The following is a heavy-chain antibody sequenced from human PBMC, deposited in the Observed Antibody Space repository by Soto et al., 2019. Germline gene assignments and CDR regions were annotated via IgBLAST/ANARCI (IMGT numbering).Heavy chain of an antibody. CDR2: INRSGST. D-gene: IGHD3-16*01. CDR1: GGSLSGYY. J-gene: IGHJ5*02. V-gene: IGHV4-34*01. CDR3: ARGLLGGAAT. Sequence: QVQLQQWGAGLLKPSETLSLTCAVYGGSLSGYYWSWIRQPPGKGLEWIGEINRSGSTNYIPSLKSRVFISVDTSKNQFSLKLSSVTAADTAVYYCARGLLGGAATWGQGTLVTVSS.